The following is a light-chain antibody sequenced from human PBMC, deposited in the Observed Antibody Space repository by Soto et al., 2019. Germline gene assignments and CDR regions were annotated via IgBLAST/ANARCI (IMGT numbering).Light chain of an antibody. Sequence: QSVLTQPPSVSGSPGQSVTISCTGTSSDVGKYDRVSWYQQPPGTAPKLIIYEVTNRPSGVPARFSGSKSGNTASLTISGLQAEDEADYCSSYTSTSRYVFGAGTKVTVL. CDR1: SSDVGKYDR. V-gene: IGLV2-18*02. CDR3: SSYTSTSRYV. J-gene: IGLJ1*01. CDR2: EVT.